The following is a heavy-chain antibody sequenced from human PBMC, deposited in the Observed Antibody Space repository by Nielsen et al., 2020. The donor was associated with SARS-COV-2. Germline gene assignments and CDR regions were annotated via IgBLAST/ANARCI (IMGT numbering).Heavy chain of an antibody. V-gene: IGHV1-69*13. CDR2: IILILGTA. Sequence: SENVSRLDCGGSLSSYAISWLRQAPPQGLEWMGGIILILGTANHAQKFQARVTIIADESTSTAHMELSSLRSEDTAVYYCAPVYEQWLIPYYYDGMDVWGQGTTVTVSS. CDR3: APVYEQWLIPYYYDGMDV. D-gene: IGHD6-19*01. CDR1: GGSLSSYA. J-gene: IGHJ6*02.